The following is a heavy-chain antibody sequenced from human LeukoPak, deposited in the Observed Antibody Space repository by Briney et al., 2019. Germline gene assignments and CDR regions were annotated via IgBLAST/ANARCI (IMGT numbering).Heavy chain of an antibody. CDR2: IQYDGSNE. CDR1: GFTFSSYG. V-gene: IGHV3-30*02. Sequence: GGSLRLSCAASGFTFSSYGMHWVRQAPGKGLEWVAYIQYDGSNEQYADSVKGRFSISRDSSKNILYLQMNSLRAEDTAVYYCAKVQQWLVPVSLDYWGQGTLVTVSS. CDR3: AKVQQWLVPVSLDY. D-gene: IGHD6-19*01. J-gene: IGHJ4*02.